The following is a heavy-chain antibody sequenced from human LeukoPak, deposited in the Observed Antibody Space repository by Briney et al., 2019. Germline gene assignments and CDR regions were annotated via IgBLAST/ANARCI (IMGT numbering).Heavy chain of an antibody. CDR2: ISSSSSTI. J-gene: IGHJ6*02. V-gene: IGHV3-48*01. D-gene: IGHD3-10*01. CDR1: GFTFSSYS. Sequence: GGSLRLSCAASGFTFSSYSMNWVRQAPGKGLEWVSYISSSSSTIYYADSVKGRFTISRDNDKNSLYLQMNSRRAEETAVYYCARDCGSGSYFFYGMDVWGQGTTVTVSS. CDR3: ARDCGSGSYFFYGMDV.